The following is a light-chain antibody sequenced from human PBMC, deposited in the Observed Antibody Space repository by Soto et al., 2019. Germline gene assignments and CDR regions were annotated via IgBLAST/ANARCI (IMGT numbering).Light chain of an antibody. Sequence: QAPRTQPAYVSGSPGQSITISCTGTISDVGGYNYVSWYQQHPGKAPKLMIYEVSNRPSGVSNRFSGSKSGNTASLTISGLQAEDEADYYCSSYTSSSTLYVFGTGTKVTVL. V-gene: IGLV2-14*01. CDR2: EVS. J-gene: IGLJ1*01. CDR3: SSYTSSSTLYV. CDR1: ISDVGGYNY.